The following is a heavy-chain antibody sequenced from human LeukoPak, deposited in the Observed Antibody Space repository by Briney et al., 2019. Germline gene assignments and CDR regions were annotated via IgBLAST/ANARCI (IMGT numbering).Heavy chain of an antibody. D-gene: IGHD3-3*01. V-gene: IGHV1-2*02. CDR2: INPNSGGT. J-gene: IGHJ4*02. CDR3: ARDRSWAIFGVVIMYYFDY. CDR1: GYTFTGYY. Sequence: GASLKLSCTASGYTFTGYYMRWVRQAPGQGLEWMGWINPNSGGTNYAQEFQGRVTMTRDTSISTAYMELSRLRSDDTAVYYCARDRSWAIFGVVIMYYFDYWGQGTLVTVSS.